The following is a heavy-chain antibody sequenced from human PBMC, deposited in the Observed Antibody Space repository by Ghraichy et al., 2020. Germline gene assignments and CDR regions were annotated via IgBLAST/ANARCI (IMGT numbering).Heavy chain of an antibody. Sequence: SETLSLTCTVSGVSISSYYWSWIRQPPGKGLEWIGYIYYSVYYSGSTNYNPSLKSRVTISLDTSKNQFSLKLSSVTAADTAVYYCARAAPGTLRYYFGYWGQGTLVTVAS. CDR3: ARAAPGTLRYYFGY. J-gene: IGHJ4*02. CDR2: IYYSVYYSGST. CDR1: GVSISSYY. D-gene: IGHD3-10*01. V-gene: IGHV4-59*01.